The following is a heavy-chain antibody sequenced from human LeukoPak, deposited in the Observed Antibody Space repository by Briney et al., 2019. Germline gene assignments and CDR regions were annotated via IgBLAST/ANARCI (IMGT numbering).Heavy chain of an antibody. V-gene: IGHV3-21*04. CDR3: AKDRGRFLEWLFVN. CDR1: GFTFCTYS. Sequence: GGSLRLSCAASGFTFCTYSLNWVRQAPGKGLEWLSSLSGDKKYIYYADSVKGRFTISRDNAKNSLYLQMNSLRAEDTAVYYCAKDRGRFLEWLFVNWGQGTLVTVSS. J-gene: IGHJ4*02. CDR2: LSGDKKYI. D-gene: IGHD3-3*01.